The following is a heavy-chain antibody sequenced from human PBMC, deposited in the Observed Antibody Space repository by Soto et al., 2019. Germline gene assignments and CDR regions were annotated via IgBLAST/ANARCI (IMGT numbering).Heavy chain of an antibody. CDR1: CGSISSGGYY. D-gene: IGHD6-25*01. CDR2: IFYSAPT. Sequence: SETLSLTCSVSCGSISSGGYYWCWIRQYPGKGLERIGNIFYSAPTSYNTVLKSRVAISIDTSKNQFPLKLSYATAADSPVYYCARERQPYIKSQRVRVGPWGKGTLVTVS. V-gene: IGHV4-31*03. CDR3: ARERQPYIKSQRVRVGP. J-gene: IGHJ1*01.